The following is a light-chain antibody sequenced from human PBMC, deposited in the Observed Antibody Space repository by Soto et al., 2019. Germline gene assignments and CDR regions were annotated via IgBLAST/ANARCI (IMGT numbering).Light chain of an antibody. J-gene: IGKJ4*01. CDR2: KAS. Sequence: DIQMTQSPSTLSASVGDRVTITCRAGQSISTWLAWYQQKPGKAPKPLIYKASSFESGVPSRFSGSGSGTEFTLTISSLQPDDFATYFCQQYNRYPLTFGGGTKVEIK. V-gene: IGKV1-5*03. CDR3: QQYNRYPLT. CDR1: QSISTW.